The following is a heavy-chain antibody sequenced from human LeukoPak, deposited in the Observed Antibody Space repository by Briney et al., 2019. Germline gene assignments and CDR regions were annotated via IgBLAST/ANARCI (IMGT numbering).Heavy chain of an antibody. CDR2: INPNSGGT. J-gene: IGHJ6*03. CDR1: GYTFTSYY. CDR3: ARGVDTALVPYYYMDV. D-gene: IGHD5-18*01. Sequence: ASVKVSCKASGYTFTSYYMHWVRQAPGQGLEWMGWINPNSGGTNYAQKFQGRVTMTRDTSISTAYMELSRLRSDDTAVYYCARGVDTALVPYYYMDVWGKGTTVTISS. V-gene: IGHV1-2*02.